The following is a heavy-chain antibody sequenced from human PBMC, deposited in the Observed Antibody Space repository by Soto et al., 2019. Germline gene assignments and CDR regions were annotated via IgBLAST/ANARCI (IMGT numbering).Heavy chain of an antibody. CDR3: ARQYSSSSRDNWFDP. Sequence: QVQLVQSGAEVKKPGSSVKVSCKASGGTFSSYAISWGRQAPGQGLEWMGGIIPIFGTANYAQKVQGRVTITADEYTSTAYMVASSMPCEDTGVYYCARQYSSSSRDNWFDPWGQGTLVTVSS. V-gene: IGHV1-69*01. CDR2: IIPIFGTA. J-gene: IGHJ5*02. D-gene: IGHD6-6*01. CDR1: GGTFSSYA.